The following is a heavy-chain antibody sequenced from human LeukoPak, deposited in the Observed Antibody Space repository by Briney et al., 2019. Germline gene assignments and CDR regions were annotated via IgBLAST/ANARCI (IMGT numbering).Heavy chain of an antibody. CDR3: AASTKHPAMVDY. J-gene: IGHJ4*02. CDR2: IGSSSSYI. D-gene: IGHD5-18*01. Sequence: GSLRLSCAASGFTFSSYSMNWVRQAPGKGLEWVSSIGSSSSYIYYADSVKGRFTISRDNAKNSLHLQMSSLRAEDTAVYYCAASTKHPAMVDYWGQGTLVTVSS. V-gene: IGHV3-21*01. CDR1: GFTFSSYS.